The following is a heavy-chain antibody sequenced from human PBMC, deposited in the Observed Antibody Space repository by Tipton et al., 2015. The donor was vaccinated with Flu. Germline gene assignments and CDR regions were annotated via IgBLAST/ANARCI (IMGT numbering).Heavy chain of an antibody. V-gene: IGHV3-53*01. D-gene: IGHD3-22*01. CDR3: ARVTYYYDSSGYYYGMDV. J-gene: IGHJ6*02. Sequence: SLRLSCAASRFTVSSNYMSWVRQAPGKGLEWVSVIYSGGSTYYADSVKGRFTISRDNSKNTLYLQINSLRAEDTAVYYCARVTYYYDSSGYYYGMDVWGQGTTVTVSS. CDR1: RFTVSSNY. CDR2: IYSGGST.